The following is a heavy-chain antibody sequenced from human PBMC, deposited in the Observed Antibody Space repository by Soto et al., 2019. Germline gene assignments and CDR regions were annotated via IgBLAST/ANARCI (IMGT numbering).Heavy chain of an antibody. Sequence: ASVNGSCKSSGGTFSSYSINWVRQAPGQGLEWMGWIIPIFGTVNYAQKFQGRVTITADESTSTAYMELSSLRSEDTAVYHCARGRFLEWLSRYYYYAMDVWGQGTTVTVSS. D-gene: IGHD3-3*01. CDR3: ARGRFLEWLSRYYYYAMDV. CDR1: GGTFSSYS. CDR2: IIPIFGTV. J-gene: IGHJ6*02. V-gene: IGHV1-69*13.